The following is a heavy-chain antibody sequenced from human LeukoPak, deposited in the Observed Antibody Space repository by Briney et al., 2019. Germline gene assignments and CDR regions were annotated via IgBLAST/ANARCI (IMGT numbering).Heavy chain of an antibody. J-gene: IGHJ5*01. CDR1: GGTFSSYA. CDR2: IIPIFGIA. CDR3: ARGGSSGWYLGS. V-gene: IGHV1-69*04. D-gene: IGHD6-19*01. Sequence: GASVKVSCKASGGTFSSYAISWVRQAPGQGLEWMGRIIPIFGIANYARKFQGRVTITADKSTSTAYMELSSLRSEDTAVYYCARGGSSGWYLGSWGQGTLVTVSS.